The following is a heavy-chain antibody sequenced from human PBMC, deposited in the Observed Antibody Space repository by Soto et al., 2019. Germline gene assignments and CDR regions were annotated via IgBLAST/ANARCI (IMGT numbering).Heavy chain of an antibody. V-gene: IGHV3-23*01. CDR1: GFTFSTYA. CDR3: AKGKGVMTGTTDY. J-gene: IGHJ4*02. Sequence: EVQLLESGGGLVQPGGSLRLSCAASGFTFSTYAMSWVRQAPGKGLEWVSGISGSTTNTYYADSVKGRFTISRDNSKNTLYLQMNSLRDEDTALYYCAKGKGVMTGTTDYWGQGTLVTVSS. D-gene: IGHD1-1*01. CDR2: ISGSTTNT.